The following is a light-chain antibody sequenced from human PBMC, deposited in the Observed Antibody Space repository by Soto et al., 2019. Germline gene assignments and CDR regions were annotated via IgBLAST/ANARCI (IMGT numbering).Light chain of an antibody. Sequence: AIQMTQSPSSLSASVGDRVTITCRASQGIRNDLGWYQQRPGKAPKLLIYAASSLQSGVQSRFSGSGSGIEFTLTISSLQPEDFASYYCLQHYNFPYTFGQGTKLEIK. CDR1: QGIRND. J-gene: IGKJ2*01. CDR2: AAS. V-gene: IGKV1-6*01. CDR3: LQHYNFPYT.